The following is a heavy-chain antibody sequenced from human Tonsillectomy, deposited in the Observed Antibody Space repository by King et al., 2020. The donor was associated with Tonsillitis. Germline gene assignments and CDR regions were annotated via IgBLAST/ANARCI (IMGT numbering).Heavy chain of an antibody. CDR3: AVYDSSSYYYNAFDI. CDR2: INPSGGST. J-gene: IGHJ3*02. Sequence: VQLVESGAEVKKPGASVKVSCKSSGHTIISYYMHWVRQAPGQGLEWMGIINPSGGSTTYAQKFQGRVTMTRDTSTSTVYMELSSLRSEDTAVYYCAVYDSSSYYYNAFDIWGQGTMVTVSS. D-gene: IGHD3-22*01. V-gene: IGHV1-46*01. CDR1: GHTIISYY.